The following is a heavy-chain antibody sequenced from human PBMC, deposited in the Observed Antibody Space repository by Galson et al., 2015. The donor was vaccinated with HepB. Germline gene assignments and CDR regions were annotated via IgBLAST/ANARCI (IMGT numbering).Heavy chain of an antibody. D-gene: IGHD4-17*01. CDR1: GFTSSSYA. CDR2: ISYDGSNK. V-gene: IGHV3-30*04. CDR3: ARESGDYPYFGYFDYGMDV. J-gene: IGHJ6*02. Sequence: SLRLSCAASGFTSSSYAMHWVRQAPGKGLEWVAVISYDGSNKYYADSVKGRFTISRDNSKNTLYLQMNSLRAEDTAVYYCARESGDYPYFGYFDYGMDVWGQGTPVTVSS.